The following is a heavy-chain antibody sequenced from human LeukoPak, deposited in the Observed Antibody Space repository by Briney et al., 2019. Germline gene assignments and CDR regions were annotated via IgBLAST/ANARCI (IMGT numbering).Heavy chain of an antibody. Sequence: SETLSLTCTVSGDSISEYYWTWIRQAPGKGVEWIGYIYYTGSTNYNPSLKSRVTISVDTSKNQFSLRLSSVTAADTAVYYCARGGWNYYYYYMDVWGKGTTVTVSS. CDR2: IYYTGST. CDR1: GDSISEYY. D-gene: IGHD2-15*01. CDR3: ARGGWNYYYYYMDV. J-gene: IGHJ6*03. V-gene: IGHV4-59*01.